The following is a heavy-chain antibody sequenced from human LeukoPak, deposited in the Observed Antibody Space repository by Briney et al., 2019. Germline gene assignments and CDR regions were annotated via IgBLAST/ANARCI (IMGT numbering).Heavy chain of an antibody. CDR2: INPNSGGT. Sequence: ASVKVSCKASGYTFTGYYMHWVRQAPGQGLKWMGWINPNSGGTNYAQKFQGRVTMTRDTSISTAYMELSRLRSDDTAVYYCARGVNYYDSSGHDAFDIWGQGTMVTVSS. J-gene: IGHJ3*02. V-gene: IGHV1-2*02. CDR3: ARGVNYYDSSGHDAFDI. CDR1: GYTFTGYY. D-gene: IGHD3-22*01.